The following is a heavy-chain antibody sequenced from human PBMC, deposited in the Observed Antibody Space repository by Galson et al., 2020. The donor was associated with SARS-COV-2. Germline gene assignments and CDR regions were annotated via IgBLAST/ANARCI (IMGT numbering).Heavy chain of an antibody. CDR2: IYPEDSDT. D-gene: IGHD3-10*01. CDR1: GYTFTNYW. CDR3: AITGNLVRGPGGYFDG. J-gene: IGHJ2*01. V-gene: IGHV5-51*01. Sequence: GESLKISCKGSGYTFTNYWIAWVRQMPGKGLEWMGIIYPEDSDTRYSPSFEGQVTISADKSISTAYLQWSSLKASDTAMYYCAITGNLVRGPGGYFDGWGRGTLVTVSS.